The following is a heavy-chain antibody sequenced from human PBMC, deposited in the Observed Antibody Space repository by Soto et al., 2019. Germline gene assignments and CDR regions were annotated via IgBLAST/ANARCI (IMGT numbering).Heavy chain of an antibody. CDR2: ISAYNGKT. Sequence: ASVKVSCKASGYTFSNYGISWVRQAPGQGLEWMGWISAYNGKTYDAERLQGRVTMTTVTSTSTAYMELRSLRSDDTAAYYCARRANCGSDCYSPAEYSQHWGQGTLVTVSS. CDR1: GYTFSNYG. D-gene: IGHD2-21*02. CDR3: ARRANCGSDCYSPAEYSQH. J-gene: IGHJ1*01. V-gene: IGHV1-18*04.